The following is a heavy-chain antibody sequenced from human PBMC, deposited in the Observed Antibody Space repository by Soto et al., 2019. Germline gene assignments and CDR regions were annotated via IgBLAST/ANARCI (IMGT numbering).Heavy chain of an antibody. V-gene: IGHV1-8*01. D-gene: IGHD6-19*01. CDR3: AARRSGWDYYYYGMDV. Sequence: ASVKVSCKASGYTFTSYDINWVRQATGQGLEWMGWMNPNSGNTGYAQKFQGRVTMTRNTSISTAYMELSSLRSEDTAVYYCAARRSGWDYYYYGMDVWGQGTTVTAP. CDR1: GYTFTSYD. J-gene: IGHJ6*02. CDR2: MNPNSGNT.